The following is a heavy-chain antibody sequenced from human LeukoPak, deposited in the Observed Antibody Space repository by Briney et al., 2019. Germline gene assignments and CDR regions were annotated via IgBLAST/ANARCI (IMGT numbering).Heavy chain of an antibody. Sequence: GGSLRLSCVASGFTFSNYWMSWVRQAPGKGLECVANIKEDGSEKYYVDSVKGRFTISRDNAKNSLYQQMNSLRAEDTAVYYCARQGDDYWGHGTLVTVSS. CDR1: GFTFSNYW. D-gene: IGHD3-16*01. CDR3: ARQGDDY. CDR2: IKEDGSEK. J-gene: IGHJ4*01. V-gene: IGHV3-7*01.